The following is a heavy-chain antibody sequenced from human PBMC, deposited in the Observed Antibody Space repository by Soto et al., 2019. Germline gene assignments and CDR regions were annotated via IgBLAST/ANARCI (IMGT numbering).Heavy chain of an antibody. Sequence: ASVKVSCKASGFDFASFGIQWLRQARGQGLEWIGWNVVGTGSTNYAPEFQGRVTISRDLSTSTVYMDLRSLRPEDTAMYYGAADAHQDDFWSSSPYYFYSMDVWGQGTTVTVSS. D-gene: IGHD3-3*01. V-gene: IGHV1-58*02. CDR2: NVVGTGST. J-gene: IGHJ6*02. CDR1: GFDFASFG. CDR3: AADAHQDDFWSSSPYYFYSMDV.